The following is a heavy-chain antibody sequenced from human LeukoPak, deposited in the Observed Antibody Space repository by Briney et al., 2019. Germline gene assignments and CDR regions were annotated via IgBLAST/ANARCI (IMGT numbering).Heavy chain of an antibody. J-gene: IGHJ6*02. CDR1: GFTFSSYG. CDR3: AKEKRYYYGSGSYYGYYYYYYGMDV. Sequence: PGGSLRLSCAASGFTFSSYGMHWVRQAPGKGLEWVAVIWYDGSNKYYADSVKGRFTISRDNSKNTLYLQMNSLRTEDTALYYCAKEKRYYYGSGSYYGYYYYYYGMDVWGQGTTVTVSS. V-gene: IGHV3-30*02. CDR2: IWYDGSNK. D-gene: IGHD3-10*01.